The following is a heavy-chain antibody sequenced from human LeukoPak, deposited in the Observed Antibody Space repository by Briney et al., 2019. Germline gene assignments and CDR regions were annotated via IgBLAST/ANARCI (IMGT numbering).Heavy chain of an antibody. V-gene: IGHV3-48*03. CDR1: GFTLKSHE. Sequence: GGSLRLSCAASGFTLKSHEINRVRQAPGKGLEWVSYISSSGTITYYADSLKGRFTISRDNANNSVYLQMNSLRDEDTAVYYCARERIDCSDYGLYYGMDVWGQGTTVTVSS. CDR2: ISSSGTIT. D-gene: IGHD3-16*01. CDR3: ARERIDCSDYGLYYGMDV. J-gene: IGHJ6*02.